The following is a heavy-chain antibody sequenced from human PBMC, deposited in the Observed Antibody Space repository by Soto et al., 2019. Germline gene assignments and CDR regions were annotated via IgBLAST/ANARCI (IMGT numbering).Heavy chain of an antibody. D-gene: IGHD3-10*01. Sequence: EVQLVESGGGLVQPGGSLKLSCAASGFTFSGSAMHWVRQSSGKGLEWVGRIKSKANNYATTYAASVTGRFTISRDDSKNTAFLQMNSLKTEDTAVYYCILDDGVTMVRVGPKFDYWGQGTLVTVSS. V-gene: IGHV3-73*01. CDR1: GFTFSGSA. CDR3: ILDDGVTMVRVGPKFDY. CDR2: IKSKANNYAT. J-gene: IGHJ4*02.